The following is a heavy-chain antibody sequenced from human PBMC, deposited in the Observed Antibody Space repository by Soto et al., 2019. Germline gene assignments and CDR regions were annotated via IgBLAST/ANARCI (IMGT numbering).Heavy chain of an antibody. D-gene: IGHD3-10*01. Sequence: EGQLVEFGGGLVKPGGSLRLSCAASGFSFSIYSYNWFRQAPGKGLEWLSYISPAGSSIYYADSVKGRFTISRDSARDSVYLQMNSLRAEDTAVYYCAKDRGGSGAFDIWGQGTMVNVSS. J-gene: IGHJ3*02. CDR2: ISPAGSSI. CDR1: GFSFSIYS. CDR3: AKDRGGSGAFDI. V-gene: IGHV3-48*01.